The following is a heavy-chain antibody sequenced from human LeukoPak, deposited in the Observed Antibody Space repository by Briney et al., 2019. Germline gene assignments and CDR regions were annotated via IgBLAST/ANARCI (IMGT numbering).Heavy chain of an antibody. Sequence: SETLSLTCTVSGGSISSYYWSWIRQPPGKGLEWIGYIYYSGSTNYNPSLKSRVTISEDTSKNQFSLKLSSVTAADTAVYYCARGEDYDSSGYYDWYFDLWGRGTLVTVSS. J-gene: IGHJ2*01. CDR2: IYYSGST. V-gene: IGHV4-59*01. CDR3: ARGEDYDSSGYYDWYFDL. CDR1: GGSISSYY. D-gene: IGHD3-22*01.